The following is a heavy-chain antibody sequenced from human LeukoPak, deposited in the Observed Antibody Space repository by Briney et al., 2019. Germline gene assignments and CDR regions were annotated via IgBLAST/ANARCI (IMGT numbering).Heavy chain of an antibody. V-gene: IGHV3-11*04. D-gene: IGHD3-10*01. CDR1: GFIFSDYY. Sequence: PGGSLRLSCAASGFIFSDYYMSWIRQAPGKGLEWVSDISSSDSTIYDADSVKGRFTISRDNAKNSLYLQMNSLRAEDTAVYYCATDHGERFGELYDYWGQGTLVTVSS. J-gene: IGHJ4*02. CDR2: ISSSDSTI. CDR3: ATDHGERFGELYDY.